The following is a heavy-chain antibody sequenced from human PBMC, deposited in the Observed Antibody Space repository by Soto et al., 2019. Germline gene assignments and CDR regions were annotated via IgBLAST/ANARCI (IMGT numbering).Heavy chain of an antibody. CDR1: GGSISSSNYY. D-gene: IGHD2-2*01. CDR3: AELAGYCSGTSCYGNYAMDV. CDR2: INYSGNT. J-gene: IGHJ6*02. Sequence: QLQLQESGPGLVTPSETLSLTCTVSGGSISSSNYYWGWIRQPPGQGLEWIGSINYSGNTYYNPSLQSRVTISVDASKNQFSLELGSVTAADTAVYYCAELAGYCSGTSCYGNYAMDVWGQGTTVTVSS. V-gene: IGHV4-39*01.